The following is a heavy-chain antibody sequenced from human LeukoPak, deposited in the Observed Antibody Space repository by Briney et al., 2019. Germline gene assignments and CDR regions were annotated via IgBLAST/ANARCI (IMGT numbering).Heavy chain of an antibody. J-gene: IGHJ4*02. CDR3: ARSTFGGVNHYFDY. CDR2: IYYSGST. D-gene: IGHD3-16*01. Sequence: PSETLSLTCTVSGGSISSYYWSWIRQPPGKGLEWIGYIYYSGSTNYNPSLKSRVTISVDTSKNQFSLKLSSVTAADTAVYYCARSTFGGVNHYFDYWGQGTLVTVSS. V-gene: IGHV4-59*08. CDR1: GGSISSYY.